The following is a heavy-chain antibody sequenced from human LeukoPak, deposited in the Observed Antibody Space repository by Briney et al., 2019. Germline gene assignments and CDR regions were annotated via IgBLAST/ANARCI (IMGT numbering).Heavy chain of an antibody. Sequence: PPGGSLRLSCAASGFTFSSYAMYWVRQAPGKGLEWVAVMSYDGSNKYYADSVKGRFTISRDNSKNTLDLQMNSLGAEDTAVYYCARVLRGMIWNAMDVWGQGTTVTVSS. CDR1: GFTFSSYA. J-gene: IGHJ6*02. CDR2: MSYDGSNK. D-gene: IGHD3-22*01. CDR3: ARVLRGMIWNAMDV. V-gene: IGHV3-30-3*01.